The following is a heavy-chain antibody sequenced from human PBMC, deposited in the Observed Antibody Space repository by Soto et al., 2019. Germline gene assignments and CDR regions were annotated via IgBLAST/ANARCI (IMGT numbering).Heavy chain of an antibody. CDR2: IRSKAYGGTT. D-gene: IGHD2-8*01. CDR3: TAAKLYLFLDFDY. Sequence: PGGSLRLSCTASGFTFNDYTLSWVRQAPGKGLEGVGFIRSKAYGGTTEYAASVKGRFTISRDDSKSIAYLQMNSLKTEDTAVYYCTAAKLYLFLDFDYWGQGTLLTVSS. J-gene: IGHJ4*02. V-gene: IGHV3-49*04. CDR1: GFTFNDYT.